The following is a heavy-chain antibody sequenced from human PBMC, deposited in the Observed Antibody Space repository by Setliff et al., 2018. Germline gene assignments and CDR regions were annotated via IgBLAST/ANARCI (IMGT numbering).Heavy chain of an antibody. V-gene: IGHV4-39*07. J-gene: IGHJ4*02. CDR1: GGSISTTDYY. CDR2: VYYSGNT. Sequence: PSETLSLTCTVSGGSISTTDYYWGWIRQPPGKGLEWIGCVYYSGNTYYSPSLKSRVTMFVDTSQNQFSLMLYSVTAADTAIYYCARSFSRREKFLLDYWGQGALVTVSS. CDR3: ARSFSRREKFLLDY. D-gene: IGHD1-26*01.